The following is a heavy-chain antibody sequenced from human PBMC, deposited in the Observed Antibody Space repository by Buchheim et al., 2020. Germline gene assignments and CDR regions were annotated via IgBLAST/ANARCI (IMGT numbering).Heavy chain of an antibody. D-gene: IGHD2-2*01. CDR1: GFTFSDYE. J-gene: IGHJ6*02. CDR2: ISSSGSTI. Sequence: EVQLVESGGGLVQPGGSLRLSCAASGFTFSDYEMTWVRQAPGKGLEWVSYISSSGSTIYYADSVKGRFTISRDNAKNSLYLQMNSLRAEDTAVYYCARGVVVPAALAYYYYYYGMDVWGQGTT. CDR3: ARGVVVPAALAYYYYYYGMDV. V-gene: IGHV3-48*03.